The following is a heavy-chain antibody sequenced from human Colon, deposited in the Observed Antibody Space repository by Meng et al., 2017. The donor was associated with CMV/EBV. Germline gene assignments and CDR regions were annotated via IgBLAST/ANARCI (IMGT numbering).Heavy chain of an antibody. J-gene: IGHJ4*02. CDR3: EGSDF. Sequence: GGSLGLSCAASGFTFSSYAMSWARQTPGKGLEWVSTISDSGSRTHYADSVKGRFTVSRDNSKNTLSLLMSSLRADDTAIYYCEGSDFWGQGTLVTVSS. CDR2: ISDSGSRT. CDR1: GFTFSSYA. V-gene: IGHV3-23*01.